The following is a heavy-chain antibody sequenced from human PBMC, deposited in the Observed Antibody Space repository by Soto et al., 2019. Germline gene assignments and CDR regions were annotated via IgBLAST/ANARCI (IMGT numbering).Heavy chain of an antibody. CDR1: GYTFTSYA. J-gene: IGHJ6*02. Sequence: GASVKVSCKASGYTFTSYALHWVRQAPGQGLEWVGGVIPVFKTANYAQKFQGRVTITADESTNTAYMGLSSLRSGDTAVYYCARSRFVVGVTEDYYGMDVWGQGTTVTVSS. CDR3: ARSRFVVGVTEDYYGMDV. V-gene: IGHV1-69*13. D-gene: IGHD2-15*01. CDR2: VIPVFKTA.